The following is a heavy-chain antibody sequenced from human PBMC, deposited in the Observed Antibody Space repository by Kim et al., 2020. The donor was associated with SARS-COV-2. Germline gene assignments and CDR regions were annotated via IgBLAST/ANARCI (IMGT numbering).Heavy chain of an antibody. D-gene: IGHD2-15*01. V-gene: IGHV4-34*01. Sequence: SETLSLTCAVYGGSFSGYYWSWIRQPPGKGLEWIGEINHSGSTNYNPSLKSRVTISVDTSKNQFSLKLSSVTAADTAVYYCARAPGGPLLRWFDPWGQGTLVTVSS. J-gene: IGHJ5*02. CDR2: INHSGST. CDR1: GGSFSGYY. CDR3: ARAPGGPLLRWFDP.